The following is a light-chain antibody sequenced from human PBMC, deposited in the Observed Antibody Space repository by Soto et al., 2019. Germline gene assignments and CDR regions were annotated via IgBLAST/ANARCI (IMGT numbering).Light chain of an antibody. CDR1: RNIGSW. CDR3: QQHANYPIT. V-gene: IGKV1-5*03. CDR2: KAS. J-gene: IGKJ4*01. Sequence: GDRVTITCRASRNIGSWLAWYQQKAGKAPNLLIYKASTLETGVPSRFSGSASGTEFTLTISSLRPDDFATYYCQQHANYPITFGGGTKVEI.